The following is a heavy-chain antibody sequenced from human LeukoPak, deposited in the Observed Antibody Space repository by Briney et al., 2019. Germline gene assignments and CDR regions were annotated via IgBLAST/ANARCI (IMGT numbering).Heavy chain of an antibody. V-gene: IGHV4-30-2*01. CDR2: IYHSGST. CDR1: GGSISSGGYY. CDR3: ARDSAKSLYYFDY. D-gene: IGHD3-10*01. J-gene: IGHJ4*02. Sequence: SETLSLTCTVSGGSISSGGYYWSWLRQPPGKGLEWIGYIYHSGSTYYNPSLKSRVTISVDRSKNQFSLKLSSVTAADTAVYYCARDSAKSLYYFDYWGQGTLVTVSS.